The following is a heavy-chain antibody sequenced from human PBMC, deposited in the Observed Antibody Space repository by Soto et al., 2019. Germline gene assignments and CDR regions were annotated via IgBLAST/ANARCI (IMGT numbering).Heavy chain of an antibody. Sequence: QITLKESGPTLVKPTQTLTLTCTFSGFSVSTSGVGVAWIRQPPGKALEWLALIYWDGDERYSPFLQSRVTITNDPSKNQVVLTMTNMDPVDTATYYCAHKGGRGAGMDVWGQGTTVTVSS. D-gene: IGHD2-15*01. CDR1: GFSVSTSGVG. J-gene: IGHJ6*02. CDR3: AHKGGRGAGMDV. V-gene: IGHV2-5*02. CDR2: IYWDGDE.